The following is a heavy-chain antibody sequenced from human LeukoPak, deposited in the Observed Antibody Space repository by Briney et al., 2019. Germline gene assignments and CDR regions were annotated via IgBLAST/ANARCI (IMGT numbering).Heavy chain of an antibody. CDR1: GGSISSGSYY. J-gene: IGHJ4*02. V-gene: IGHV4-61*02. Sequence: PSQTLSLTCTVSGGSISSGSYYWSWIRQPAGKGLEWIGRIYTSGSTNYNPSLKSRVTISVDTSKNQFFLKLTSVTAADTAVYFCARDLGRPLAGTVGFDYWGQGTLVIVSS. CDR2: IYTSGST. D-gene: IGHD6-19*01. CDR3: ARDLGRPLAGTVGFDY.